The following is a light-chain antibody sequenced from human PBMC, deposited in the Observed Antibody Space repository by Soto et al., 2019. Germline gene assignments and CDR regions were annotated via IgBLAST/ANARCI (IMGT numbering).Light chain of an antibody. CDR2: GAS. V-gene: IGKV3-15*01. CDR1: QSVSSN. J-gene: IGKJ5*01. Sequence: EIWMTQSPATLSVSPGERATLSCRASQSVSSNLAWYRQKPGKAPRLLIYGASTRATGIPARLSGSGYGTELTITISSMQSEDFEVYYCQQYNNWPPSFGQGTRLEIK. CDR3: QQYNNWPPS.